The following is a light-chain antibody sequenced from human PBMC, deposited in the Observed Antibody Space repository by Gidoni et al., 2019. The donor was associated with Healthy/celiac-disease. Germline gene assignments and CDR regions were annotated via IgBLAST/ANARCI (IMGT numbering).Light chain of an antibody. Sequence: DIQMTQSPSSLSASVGDRVTITCRASQGISNSLAWYQQKPGKAPKLLLYAASRLESGVPSRFSGSGSGTDYTLTISSLQPEDFATYYCQQYYSTLYTFGQXTKLGIK. CDR2: AAS. V-gene: IGKV1-NL1*01. J-gene: IGKJ2*01. CDR3: QQYYSTLYT. CDR1: QGISNS.